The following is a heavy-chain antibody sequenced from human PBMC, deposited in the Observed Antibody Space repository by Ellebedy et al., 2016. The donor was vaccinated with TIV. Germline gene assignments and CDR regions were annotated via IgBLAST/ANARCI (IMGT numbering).Heavy chain of an antibody. D-gene: IGHD2-15*01. CDR3: AREGGFCWGGTRRWFDY. J-gene: IGHJ4*02. Sequence: GESLKISCAASGFTFSYSSMNWVRQAPGKGLEWVSSISSTSNHIYYAESVKGRFTISRHNAKNSLYLQMNSLRAEDTAVYYCAREGGFCWGGTRRWFDYWGQGTLVTVSS. CDR1: GFTFSYSS. CDR2: ISSTSNHI. V-gene: IGHV3-21*01.